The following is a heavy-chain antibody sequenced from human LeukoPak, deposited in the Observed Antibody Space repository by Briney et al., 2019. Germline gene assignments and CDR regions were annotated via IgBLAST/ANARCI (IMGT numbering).Heavy chain of an antibody. Sequence: SETLSLTCTVSGGSISSSSYYWGWIRQPPGKGLEWIGSIYYSGSTYYNPSLKSRVTISVDTSKNQFSLKLSSVTAADTAVYYCARAPASSWYPHTFDYWGQGTLVTVSS. V-gene: IGHV4-39*07. J-gene: IGHJ4*02. CDR1: GGSISSSSYY. CDR2: IYYSGST. CDR3: ARAPASSWYPHTFDY. D-gene: IGHD6-13*01.